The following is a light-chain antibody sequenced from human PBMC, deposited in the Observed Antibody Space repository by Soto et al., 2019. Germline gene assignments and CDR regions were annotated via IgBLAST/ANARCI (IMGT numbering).Light chain of an antibody. CDR1: SSDVGGNNY. CDR2: EVS. V-gene: IGLV2-8*01. CDR3: SSYAGSHNWV. Sequence: QSALTQPPSASGSPGQSVTISCTGTSSDVGGNNYVSWYSHHPGKAPKLMLYEVSKRPSGVPDRFSGSRSGNTASLTVSGLQAEDEADYYFSSYAGSHNWVFGTGTKLTVL. J-gene: IGLJ1*01.